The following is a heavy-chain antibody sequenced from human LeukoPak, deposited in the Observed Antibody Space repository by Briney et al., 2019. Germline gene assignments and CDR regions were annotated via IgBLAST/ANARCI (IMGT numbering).Heavy chain of an antibody. V-gene: IGHV4-61*01. Sequence: SETLSLTCSVSGGSVSSGISYWSWIRQPPGEGLEWIAYISDSGGSDYNPSLRGRVTISVDTSKNQFSLKLSSVTAADTAVYYCARNVGGGPKFRYNWNLAFDYWGQGTLVTVSS. CDR3: ARNVGGGPKFRYNWNLAFDY. J-gene: IGHJ4*02. CDR2: ISDSGGS. CDR1: GGSVSSGISY. D-gene: IGHD1-7*01.